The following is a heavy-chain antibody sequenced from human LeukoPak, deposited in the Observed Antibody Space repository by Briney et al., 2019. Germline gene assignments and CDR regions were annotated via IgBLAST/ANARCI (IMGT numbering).Heavy chain of an antibody. Sequence: SETLSLTCTVSGGSISSYYWSWIRQPPGKGLEWIGYIYYGGSTNYNPSLKSRVTISVDTSKNQFSLKLSSVTAADTAVYYCARTTEAHSWRTRYYDYYMDVWGKGTTVTVSS. J-gene: IGHJ6*03. V-gene: IGHV4-59*01. D-gene: IGHD6-13*01. CDR2: IYYGGST. CDR1: GGSISSYY. CDR3: ARTTEAHSWRTRYYDYYMDV.